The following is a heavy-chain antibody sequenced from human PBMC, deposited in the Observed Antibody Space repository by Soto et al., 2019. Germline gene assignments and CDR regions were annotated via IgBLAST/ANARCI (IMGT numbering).Heavy chain of an antibody. J-gene: IGHJ5*02. CDR1: GGTFSSYS. CDR3: ARGGAVVVPGAVDRHNWFDP. CDR2: VIPILGMA. Sequence: QVQLVQSGAEVKKPGSSVKVSCEASGGTFSSYSFSWVRQAPGQGLEWMGRVIPILGMANYAQKFQGRVTITADKSTSTVYRELSSLRSEDTAVYYCARGGAVVVPGAVDRHNWFDPWGQGTLVTVS. D-gene: IGHD2-2*01. V-gene: IGHV1-69*02.